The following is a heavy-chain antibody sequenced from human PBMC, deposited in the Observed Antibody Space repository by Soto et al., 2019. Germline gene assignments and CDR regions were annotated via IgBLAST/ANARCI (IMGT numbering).Heavy chain of an antibody. J-gene: IGHJ6*02. V-gene: IGHV1-69*13. CDR2: IIPIFGTA. CDR1: GGTFSSYA. Sequence: GASVKVSCKASGGTFSSYAISWVRQAPGQGLEWMGGIIPIFGTANYAQKFQGRVTITADESTSTAYMELSSLRSEDTAVYYCVYGLVNHVYYYYYYGMDVWGQGTTVTVSS. CDR3: VYGLVNHVYYYYYYGMDV. D-gene: IGHD3-9*01.